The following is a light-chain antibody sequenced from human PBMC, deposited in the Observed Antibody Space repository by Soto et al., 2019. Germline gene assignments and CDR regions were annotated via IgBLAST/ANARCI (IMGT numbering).Light chain of an antibody. CDR2: WAS. Sequence: DIVMTQSPDSLAVSLGERATINCKSSQSVFYSSNNKNYLNWYQQKPGQPPKLLIYWASSRESGVPDRISGSGSGTDFTLTISSLQAEDVAVYYCQQYYSTPTFGQGTKVDIK. CDR1: QSVFYSSNNKNY. CDR3: QQYYSTPT. V-gene: IGKV4-1*01. J-gene: IGKJ1*01.